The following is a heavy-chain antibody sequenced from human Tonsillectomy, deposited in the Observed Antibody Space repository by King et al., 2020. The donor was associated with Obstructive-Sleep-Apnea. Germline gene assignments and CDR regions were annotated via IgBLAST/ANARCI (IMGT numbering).Heavy chain of an antibody. D-gene: IGHD6-19*01. CDR2: ISPYNGNA. CDR3: ASVAVAVSLGTNDY. J-gene: IGHJ4*02. CDR1: GYTFANYE. V-gene: IGHV1-18*04. Sequence: LQLVQSGGEVKKPGASVQVSCKTSGYTFANYEINWLRQAPGQGLEWMGRISPYNGNAVYAQKFQGRVTMTTDRATATAHMDLRSLRSDDTAVYYFASVAVAVSLGTNDYWGQGTLVTVSS.